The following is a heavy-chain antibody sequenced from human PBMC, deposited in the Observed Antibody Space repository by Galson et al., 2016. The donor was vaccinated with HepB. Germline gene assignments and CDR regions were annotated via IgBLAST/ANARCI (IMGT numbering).Heavy chain of an antibody. CDR2: IRPMSSFV. J-gene: IGHJ2*01. V-gene: IGHV3-21*01. Sequence: SLRLSCAITGFTFTNYSMDWVRQAPGRGLEWVSSIRPMSSFVHYADSLKGRFTISRDNARNSLYLQMDSLRVEDTAVYYCARSTSSYTTQWYFDLWGRGILVTVSS. D-gene: IGHD2-2*01. CDR1: GFTFTNYS. CDR3: ARSTSSYTTQWYFDL.